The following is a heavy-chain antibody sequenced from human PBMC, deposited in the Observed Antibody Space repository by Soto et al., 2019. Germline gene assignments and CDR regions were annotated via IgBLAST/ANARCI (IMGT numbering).Heavy chain of an antibody. CDR2: ISPNSEKT. J-gene: IGHJ5*02. CDR3: TKAAKFDVIYTVYFVKAP. V-gene: IGHV1-18*01. D-gene: IGHD3-9*01. Sequence: ASVKVSCKASGDTFSNFGISWVRQAPGEGLEWMGWISPNSEKTKIAQRFQGRVTMTTDISTSTSYLELRGLTSDDPAVYYCTKAAKFDVIYTVYFVKAPWGQGTPVPVSS. CDR1: GDTFSNFG.